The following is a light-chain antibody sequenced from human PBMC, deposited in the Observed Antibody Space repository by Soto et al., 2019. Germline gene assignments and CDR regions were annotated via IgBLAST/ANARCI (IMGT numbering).Light chain of an antibody. V-gene: IGLV2-23*01. Sequence: QSALTQPASVSGSPGQSITISCTGTSSDVGSYNFVSWYQQHPGKAPKLMIYEGSKRPSWVSNRFSGSKSGNTASLTISGLQAEDEADYYCCAYAGSVVFGGGTKLTVL. CDR1: SSDVGSYNF. CDR3: CAYAGSVV. CDR2: EGS. J-gene: IGLJ2*01.